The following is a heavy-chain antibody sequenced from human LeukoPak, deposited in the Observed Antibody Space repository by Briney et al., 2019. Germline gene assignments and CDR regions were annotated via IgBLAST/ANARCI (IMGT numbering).Heavy chain of an antibody. CDR2: ISYDGSNK. CDR1: GFTFSSYA. CDR3: ARATVTLDVYYFDY. Sequence: PGGSLRLSCAASGFTFSSYAMHWVRQAPGKGLEWVAVISYDGSNKYYADSVKGRFTISRDNSKNTLYLQMNSLRAEDTAVYYCARATVTLDVYYFDYWGQGTLVTVSS. D-gene: IGHD4-17*01. J-gene: IGHJ4*02. V-gene: IGHV3-30-3*01.